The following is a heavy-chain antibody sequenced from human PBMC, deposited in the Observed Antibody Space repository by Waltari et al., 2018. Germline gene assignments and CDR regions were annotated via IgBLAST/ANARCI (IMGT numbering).Heavy chain of an antibody. D-gene: IGHD2-15*01. J-gene: IGHJ4*02. Sequence: QVQLQESGPGLVKPSETLSPTCRASGGPMSRGAWSGLRQTAGKGLEGLEWIGRIYSSGSTNYNPSLKSRVTMSMDTSKNQISLKMSSVTAADTAVYYCATGSGDFDHWGQGILVIVST. CDR2: IYSSGST. CDR1: GGPMSRGA. CDR3: ATGSGDFDH. V-gene: IGHV4-4*07.